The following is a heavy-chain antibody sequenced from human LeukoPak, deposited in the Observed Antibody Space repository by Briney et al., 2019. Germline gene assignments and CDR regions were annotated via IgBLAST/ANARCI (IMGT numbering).Heavy chain of an antibody. CDR2: INPNSGGT. Sequence: GASVKVSCKASGYTFTGYYMHWVRQAPGQGLEWMGWINPNSGGTNYAQKFQGRVTMTRDTSISTAYMELSRLRSDDTAVYYCARKAPTTGIAASNDYWGQGTLVTVSS. J-gene: IGHJ4*02. D-gene: IGHD6-13*01. CDR1: GYTFTGYY. CDR3: ARKAPTTGIAASNDY. V-gene: IGHV1-2*02.